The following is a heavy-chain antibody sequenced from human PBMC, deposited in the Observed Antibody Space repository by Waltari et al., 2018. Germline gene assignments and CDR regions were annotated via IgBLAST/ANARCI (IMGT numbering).Heavy chain of an antibody. J-gene: IGHJ6*02. CDR1: GFSLSTSGVG. CDR2: IYWNDDK. Sequence: QITLKESGPTLVKPTQTLTLTCTFSGFSLSTSGVGVGWIRQPPGKALEWLALIYWNDDKRYSPSLKSRLTITKDTSKNQVVLTMTNMDPVDTATYYCAHGFLEWPHYYYGMDVWGQGTTVTVSS. V-gene: IGHV2-5*01. CDR3: AHGFLEWPHYYYGMDV. D-gene: IGHD3-3*01.